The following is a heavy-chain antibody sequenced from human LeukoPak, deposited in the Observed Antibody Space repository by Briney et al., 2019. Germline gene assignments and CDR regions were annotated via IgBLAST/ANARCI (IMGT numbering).Heavy chain of an antibody. Sequence: GGSLRLSCAASGFTFDDYGMSWVRQAPGKGREGGAKIKRDGRENKFMECGKGGFTISRENAKNTLYLEMNSLRAEDTAEYFCARERMYSGSGSTYPYYDYWGQGTLVTVSS. CDR2: IKRDGREN. CDR1: GFTFDDYG. V-gene: IGHV3-7*01. D-gene: IGHD3-10*01. CDR3: ARERMYSGSGSTYPYYDY. J-gene: IGHJ4*02.